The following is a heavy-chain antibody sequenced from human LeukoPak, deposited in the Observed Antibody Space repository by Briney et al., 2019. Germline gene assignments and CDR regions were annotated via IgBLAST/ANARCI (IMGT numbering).Heavy chain of an antibody. CDR2: IYYSGST. D-gene: IGHD3-3*01. Sequence: PSETLSLTCTVSGGSISSSSYYWGWIRQPPGKGPEWIGSIYYSGSTYYNPSLKSRVTISVDTSKNQFSLKLSSVTAADTAVYYCARQAGDFWSGYYFDYWGQGTVVTVSS. CDR1: GGSISSSSYY. J-gene: IGHJ4*02. V-gene: IGHV4-39*01. CDR3: ARQAGDFWSGYYFDY.